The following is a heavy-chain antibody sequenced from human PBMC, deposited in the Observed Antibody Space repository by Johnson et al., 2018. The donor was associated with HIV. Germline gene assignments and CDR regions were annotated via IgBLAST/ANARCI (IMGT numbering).Heavy chain of an antibody. CDR2: IWYDGSNK. Sequence: QVQLLESGGGVVQPGRSLRLSCAASGFTFSSYGMHWVRQAPGKGLEWVAVIWYDGSNKYYADSVKGRFTISRDNSKNTLYLQMGSLRAEDMAVYYCARVDYDSRTYGYAFDIWGQGTMVTVSS. CDR3: ARVDYDSRTYGYAFDI. V-gene: IGHV3-33*01. CDR1: GFTFSSYG. J-gene: IGHJ3*02. D-gene: IGHD3-22*01.